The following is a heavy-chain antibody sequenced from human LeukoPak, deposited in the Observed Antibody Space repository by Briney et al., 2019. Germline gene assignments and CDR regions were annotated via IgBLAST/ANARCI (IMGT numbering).Heavy chain of an antibody. CDR3: ATDRGYCSGGSCYPWEYWFDP. V-gene: IGHV1-24*01. CDR2: FDPEDGET. CDR1: GYTLTELS. J-gene: IGHJ5*02. D-gene: IGHD2-15*01. Sequence: GASVKVSCKVSGYTLTELSMHWVRQAPGQGLEWMGGFDPEDGETIYAQKFQGRVTMTEDTSTDTAYMELSSLRSEDTAVYYCATDRGYCSGGSCYPWEYWFDPWGQGTLVTVSS.